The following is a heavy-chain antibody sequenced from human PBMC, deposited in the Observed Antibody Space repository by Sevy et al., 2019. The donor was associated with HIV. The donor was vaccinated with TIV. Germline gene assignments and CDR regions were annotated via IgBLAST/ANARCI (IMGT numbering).Heavy chain of an antibody. J-gene: IGHJ4*02. CDR2: INTSGRT. CDR1: GGSISSSRFY. V-gene: IGHV4-61*02. CDR3: ARDESGSYFSAPFDY. D-gene: IGHD1-26*01. Sequence: SETLSLTCTVSGGSISSSRFYWNWIRQPAGKGLEWIGRINTSGRTNYNPSLKSRVTMSVDTSKNQFSVRLSSVTAADTAIYYCARDESGSYFSAPFDYWGQGTLVTVSS.